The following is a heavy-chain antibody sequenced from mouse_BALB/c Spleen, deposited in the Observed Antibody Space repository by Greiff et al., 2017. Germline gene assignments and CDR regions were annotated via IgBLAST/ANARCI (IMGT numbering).Heavy chain of an antibody. D-gene: IGHD2-10*02. J-gene: IGHJ2*01. CDR2: ISYSGST. Sequence: EVKLMESGPGLVKPSQSLSLTCTVTGYSITSDYAWNWIRQFPGNKLEWMGYISYSGSTSYNPSLKSRISITRDTSKNQFFLQLNSVTTEDTATYYCARKKYGNYEDYFDYWGQGTTLTVSS. V-gene: IGHV3-2*02. CDR3: ARKKYGNYEDYFDY. CDR1: GYSITSDYA.